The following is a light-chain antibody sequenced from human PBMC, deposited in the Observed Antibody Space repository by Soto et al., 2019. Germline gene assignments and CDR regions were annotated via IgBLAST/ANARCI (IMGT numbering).Light chain of an antibody. CDR1: ESGSNSY. J-gene: IGKJ1*01. CDR3: QQYGSSGT. V-gene: IGKV3-20*01. CDR2: GAS. Sequence: ILLTQSPRTLSLSPEERATLSCRASESGSNSYLAWYQQKPGQAPRLLIYGASNRATGIPDRFSGSGSGTDFTLTISRLEPEDFAVYYCQQYGSSGTFGQGTKVDIK.